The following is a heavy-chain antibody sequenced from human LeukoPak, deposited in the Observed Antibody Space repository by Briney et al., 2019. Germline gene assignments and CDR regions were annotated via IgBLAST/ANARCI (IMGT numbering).Heavy chain of an antibody. V-gene: IGHV6-1*01. CDR1: GDRVSSNSAA. CDR3: ARGRNWGESGFDY. CDR2: TYYRSKWYN. J-gene: IGHJ4*02. D-gene: IGHD7-27*01. Sequence: SQTLSLTCAISGDRVSSNSAAWNWIRRSPSRGLEWLGRTYYRSKWYNDYAVSVKSRITINPDTSKNQFSLQLNSVTPEDTAVYYCARGRNWGESGFDYWGQGTLVTVSS.